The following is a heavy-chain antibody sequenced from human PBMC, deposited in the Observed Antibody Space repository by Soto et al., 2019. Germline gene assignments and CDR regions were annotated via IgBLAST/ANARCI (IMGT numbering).Heavy chain of an antibody. J-gene: IGHJ1*01. CDR1: GGTFSSYA. CDR3: AVSTTLESPSQWLFYSQH. V-gene: IGHV1-69*13. Sequence: SVKVSCKASGGTFSSYAISWVRQAPGQGLEWMGGIIPIFGTANYAQKFQGRVTITADESTSTAYMELSSLRSEDTAVYYCAVSTTLESPSQWLFYSQHRCSGTLVTVS. CDR2: IIPIFGTA. D-gene: IGHD3-22*01.